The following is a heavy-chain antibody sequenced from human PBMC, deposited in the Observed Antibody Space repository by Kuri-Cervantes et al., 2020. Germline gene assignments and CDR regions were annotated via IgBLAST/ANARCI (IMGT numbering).Heavy chain of an antibody. Sequence: SETLSLTCTVSGASISSSSYYWGWIRQPPGKGLEWFGMISHSGSTYYNPSLKSRVTISVDTSKDHFSLNLISVTAADTAVYYCAGLMITFGGVIVMGWFDPWGQGTLVTVSS. V-gene: IGHV4-39*02. CDR2: ISHSGST. CDR3: AGLMITFGGVIVMGWFDP. J-gene: IGHJ5*02. CDR1: GASISSSSYY. D-gene: IGHD3-16*02.